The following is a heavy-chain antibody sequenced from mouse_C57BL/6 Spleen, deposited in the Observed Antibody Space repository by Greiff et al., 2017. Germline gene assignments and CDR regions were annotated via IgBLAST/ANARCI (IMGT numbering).Heavy chain of an antibody. V-gene: IGHV1-69*01. CDR3: ARSVVALYY. J-gene: IGHJ2*01. D-gene: IGHD1-1*01. CDR2: IDPSDSYT. CDR1: GYTFTSYW. Sequence: QVQLQQSGAELVMPGASVKLSCKASGYTFTSYWMHWVKQRPGQGLEWIGEIDPSDSYTNYNQKFKGKSTLTVDKSSSTAYMQLSSLTSEDSAVDYCARSVVALYYWGQGTTLTVSS.